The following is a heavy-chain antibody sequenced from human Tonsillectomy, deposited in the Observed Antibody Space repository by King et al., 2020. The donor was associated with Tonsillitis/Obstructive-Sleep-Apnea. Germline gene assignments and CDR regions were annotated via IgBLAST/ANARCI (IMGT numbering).Heavy chain of an antibody. Sequence: VQLQESGPGPVKPSETLSLTCTVSGGSISSYYWSWIRQPPGKGLEWIGYIYYSGSSNYNPSLKSRVTISVDTSKNQFSLKLSSVTAADTAVYYCARHGIRDFYSGMDVWGHGTTVTVSS. J-gene: IGHJ6*02. CDR2: IYYSGSS. V-gene: IGHV4-59*08. CDR3: ARHGIRDFYSGMDV. CDR1: GGSISSYY. D-gene: IGHD1-26*01.